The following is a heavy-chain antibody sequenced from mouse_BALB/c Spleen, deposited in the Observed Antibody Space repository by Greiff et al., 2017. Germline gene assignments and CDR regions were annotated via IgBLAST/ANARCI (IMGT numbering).Heavy chain of an antibody. CDR3: AKGDYDMDY. J-gene: IGHJ4*01. D-gene: IGHD2-4*01. CDR1: GYTFTDYA. Sequence: VQLQQSGAELVRPGVSVKISCKGSGYTFTDYAMHWVKQSHAKSLEWIGVISTYYGDASYNQKFKGKATMTVDKSSSTAYMELARLTSEDSAIYYCAKGDYDMDYWGQGTSVTVSS. CDR2: ISTYYGDA. V-gene: IGHV1S137*01.